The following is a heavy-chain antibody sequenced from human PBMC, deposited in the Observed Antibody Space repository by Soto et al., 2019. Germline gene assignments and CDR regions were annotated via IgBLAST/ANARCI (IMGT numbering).Heavy chain of an antibody. D-gene: IGHD6-19*01. Sequence: PSETLSLTCDVSGDTISTGGYTWAWIRQPPGKALEWIGHTYHSGNPYYNPSLKSRVTISVDTPKNQISLKLNSVTAADTAVYFCVGSPGGLGWFDPWGLGILVTVSS. J-gene: IGHJ5*02. CDR2: TYHSGNP. CDR3: VGSPGGLGWFDP. V-gene: IGHV4-30-2*01. CDR1: GDTISTGGYT.